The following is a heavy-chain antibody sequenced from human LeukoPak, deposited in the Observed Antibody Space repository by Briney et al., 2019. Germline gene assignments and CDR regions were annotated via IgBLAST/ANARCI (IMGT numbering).Heavy chain of an antibody. D-gene: IGHD3-16*01. V-gene: IGHV3-11*01. CDR3: AKARGGDRYYMDV. CDR2: ISSSGSTK. Sequence: GGSLRLSCAASGFTFSDYYMSWIRQAPGKGLEWVSYISSSGSTKYYADSVKGRFTISRDNAKNSLYLQMNSLRAEDTALYYCAKARGGDRYYMDVWGKGTTVTVSS. CDR1: GFTFSDYY. J-gene: IGHJ6*03.